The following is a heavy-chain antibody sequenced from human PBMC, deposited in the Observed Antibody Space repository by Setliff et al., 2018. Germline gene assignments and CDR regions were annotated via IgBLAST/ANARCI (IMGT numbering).Heavy chain of an antibody. Sequence: SETLSLTCTVSGGSINSMSYYWGWIRQPPGKGLEWIGSIYHSGSSYYNPSLRSRVTISVDTSKNQFSLKLISVTAADTAVYYCARANKKLDYYYYYYMDVWGKGTTVTVSS. CDR1: GGSINSMSYY. V-gene: IGHV4-39*07. CDR3: ARANKKLDYYYYYYMDV. J-gene: IGHJ6*03. CDR2: IYHSGSS. D-gene: IGHD1-1*01.